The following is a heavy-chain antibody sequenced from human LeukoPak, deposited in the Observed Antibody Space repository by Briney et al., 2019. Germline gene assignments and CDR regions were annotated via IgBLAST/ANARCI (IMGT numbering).Heavy chain of an antibody. J-gene: IGHJ4*02. CDR3: ASRTHGGDYVWGSYRFLLSPLDY. V-gene: IGHV1-69*05. D-gene: IGHD3-16*02. CDR1: GGTFSSYA. Sequence: SVKVSCKASGGTFSSYAISWVRQAPGQGLEWMGGIIPIFGTANYAQKLQGRVTITTDESTSPAYMELSSLRSEDTAVYYCASRTHGGDYVWGSYRFLLSPLDYWGQGTLVTVSS. CDR2: IIPIFGTA.